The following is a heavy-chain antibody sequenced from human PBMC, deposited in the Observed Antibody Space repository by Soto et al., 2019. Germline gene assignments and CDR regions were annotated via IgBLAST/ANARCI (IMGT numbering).Heavy chain of an antibody. CDR3: ARRAGITMIRELQDY. CDR1: GFIFSNYW. CDR2: IRQDGSET. J-gene: IGHJ4*02. Sequence: EVQLVESGGGMVQPGGSLRLSCAASGFIFSNYWMNWVRQAPGKGLEWVANIRQDGSETHYVDSVKGRFTISRDNAYNSLYLQMSSLRAEDTAVYYCARRAGITMIRELQDYWGQGTLVTVSS. D-gene: IGHD3-10*01. V-gene: IGHV3-7*01.